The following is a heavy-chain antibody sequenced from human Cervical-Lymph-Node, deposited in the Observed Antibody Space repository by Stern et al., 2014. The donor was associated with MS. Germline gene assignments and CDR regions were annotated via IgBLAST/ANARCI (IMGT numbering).Heavy chain of an antibody. J-gene: IGHJ3*02. D-gene: IGHD2-15*01. CDR1: GYTFTSYG. CDR2: SSAANGNT. CDR3: ARGLLGSENAFDI. Sequence: QVQLVQTGAEAKKPGASVKVSCKASGYTFTSYGISWVRQAPGQGLEWMGWSSAANGNTNDSQKLQGRVTMPTDTSTSTAYMELSSLRSDDTAVYYCARGLLGSENAFDIWCQGTMVTDSS. V-gene: IGHV1-18*01.